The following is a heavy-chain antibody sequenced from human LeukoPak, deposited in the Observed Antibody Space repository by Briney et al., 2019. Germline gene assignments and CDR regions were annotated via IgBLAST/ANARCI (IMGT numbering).Heavy chain of an antibody. Sequence: PGGSLRLSCAASGFTFSSYWMSWVRQAPGKGLEWVANIKQDGSEKYYVDSVKGRFTISRDNAKNSLYLQMNSLRAEDTAVYYCARDGYDSSGYCPDYWGQGTLVTVSS. J-gene: IGHJ4*02. CDR2: IKQDGSEK. V-gene: IGHV3-7*01. D-gene: IGHD3-22*01. CDR1: GFTFSSYW. CDR3: ARDGYDSSGYCPDY.